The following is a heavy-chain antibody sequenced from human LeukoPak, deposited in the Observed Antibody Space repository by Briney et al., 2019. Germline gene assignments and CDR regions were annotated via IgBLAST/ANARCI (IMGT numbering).Heavy chain of an antibody. Sequence: PGGSLRLSCAASGFTFADYAMHWVRQAPGKGLEWVSCISWNSGTICYADSVKGRVTISRDNAENSLYLQMNSLRAEDTAWYYCAKVGDYYVSSAFDIWGEGAMVTDSS. CDR3: AKVGDYYVSSAFDI. CDR1: GFTFADYA. D-gene: IGHD3-22*01. J-gene: IGHJ3*02. V-gene: IGHV3-9*01. CDR2: ISWNSGTI.